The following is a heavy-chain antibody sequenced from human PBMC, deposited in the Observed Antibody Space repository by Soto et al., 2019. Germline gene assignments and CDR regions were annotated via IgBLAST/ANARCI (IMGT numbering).Heavy chain of an antibody. CDR3: VRDPIYGDSPSS. J-gene: IGHJ1*01. V-gene: IGHV1-69*06. CDR2: IIPIFGTA. CDR1: GGTFSSYA. D-gene: IGHD4-17*01. Sequence: SVKVSCKASGGTFSSYAISWVRQAPGQGLEWMGEIIPIFGTASYAQKFQGRVTITADKSTSTAYMELSSLRSEDTAVYYCVRDPIYGDSPSSWGQGTLVTVSS.